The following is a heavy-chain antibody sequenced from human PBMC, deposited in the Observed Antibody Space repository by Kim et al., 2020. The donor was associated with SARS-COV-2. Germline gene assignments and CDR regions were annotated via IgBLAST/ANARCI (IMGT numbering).Heavy chain of an antibody. J-gene: IGHJ4*02. V-gene: IGHV4-38-2*02. Sequence: SETLSLTCTVSGYSISSGYYWGWIRQPPGKGLEWIGSIYHSGSTYYNPSLKSRVTISVDTSKNQFSLKLSSVTAADTAVYYCARKASFDYWGQGTLVTVSS. CDR3: ARKASFDY. CDR1: GYSISSGYY. CDR2: IYHSGST.